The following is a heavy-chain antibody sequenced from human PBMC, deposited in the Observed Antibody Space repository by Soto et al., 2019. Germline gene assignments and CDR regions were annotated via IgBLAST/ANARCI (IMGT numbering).Heavy chain of an antibody. Sequence: QLQLQESGSGLVKPSQTLSLTCAVSGGSISSGSYSWSWIRQPPGKGLEWIGYIYHGGSTYYNPSLKSRVTISVDTSKNQFSLRLDSVTAADTAVYYCARGGYYSHWFDPWGQGTLVTVPS. CDR1: GGSISSGSYS. J-gene: IGHJ5*02. CDR2: IYHGGST. CDR3: ARGGYYSHWFDP. V-gene: IGHV4-30-2*01. D-gene: IGHD1-26*01.